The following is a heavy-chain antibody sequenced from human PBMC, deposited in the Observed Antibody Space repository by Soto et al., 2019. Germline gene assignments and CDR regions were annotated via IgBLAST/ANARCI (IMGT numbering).Heavy chain of an antibody. CDR2: IYHSGST. CDR1: GGSITTYQ. Sequence: SETLSLTCTVSGGSITTYQWSWIRQPPGKGLEWIGYIYHSGSTNYNPSLKSRVTISVDTSKNQFSLKLSSVTAADTAVYYCARGGYDYVWGSYRYTRTFDYWGQGTLVTVSS. J-gene: IGHJ4*02. D-gene: IGHD3-16*02. V-gene: IGHV4-59*12. CDR3: ARGGYDYVWGSYRYTRTFDY.